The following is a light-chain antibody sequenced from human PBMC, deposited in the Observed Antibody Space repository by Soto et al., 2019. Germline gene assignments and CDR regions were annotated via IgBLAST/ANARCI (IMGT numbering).Light chain of an antibody. CDR2: EVI. CDR1: SIDVAAYNF. V-gene: IGLV2-14*03. CDR3: SAYTHSNTVI. Sequence: QSALTQPASVSGSPGQSITISCTGTSIDVAAYNFVSWYQQHPGEVPKLMIYEVIKRPSGISDRFSGSKSGNTASLTISGLQAEDEADYYCSAYTHSNTVIFGGGTKLTVL. J-gene: IGLJ2*01.